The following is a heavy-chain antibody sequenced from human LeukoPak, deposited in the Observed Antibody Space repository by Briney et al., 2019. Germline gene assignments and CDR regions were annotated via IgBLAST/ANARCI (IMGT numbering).Heavy chain of an antibody. Sequence: SETLSLTCAVYGGSFSGYYWSWIRQPPGKGLEWIGEINRSGSTNYNLSLKSRVTISVDTSKNQFSLRLSSVTAADTAVYYCARGGGYSYGFLTRRDAFDIWGQGTMVTVSS. D-gene: IGHD5-18*01. CDR2: INRSGST. J-gene: IGHJ3*02. CDR1: GGSFSGYY. V-gene: IGHV4-34*01. CDR3: ARGGGYSYGFLTRRDAFDI.